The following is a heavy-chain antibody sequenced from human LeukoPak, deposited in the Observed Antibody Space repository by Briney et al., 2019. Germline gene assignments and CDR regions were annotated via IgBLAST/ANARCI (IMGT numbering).Heavy chain of an antibody. Sequence: GESLRLSCAASGSSFTYYTMNWVRRAPGKGLEWVSSFSSRSDYIYYADSVKGRFTISRDNAKNSLYLQMDSLRAEDTAVYYCASGLQRYTVSWPFDSWGQGTLVTVYS. J-gene: IGHJ4*02. CDR3: ASGLQRYTVSWPFDS. CDR1: GSSFTYYT. D-gene: IGHD6-13*01. CDR2: FSSRSDYI. V-gene: IGHV3-21*01.